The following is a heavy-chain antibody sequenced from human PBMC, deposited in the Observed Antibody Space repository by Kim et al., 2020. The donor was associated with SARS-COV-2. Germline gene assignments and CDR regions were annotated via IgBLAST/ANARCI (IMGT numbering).Heavy chain of an antibody. J-gene: IGHJ6*02. CDR2: ISGSGGST. CDR3: AKGQWSYYYYYGMDV. D-gene: IGHD6-19*01. CDR1: GFTFSSYA. V-gene: IGHV3-23*01. Sequence: GGSLRLSCAASGFTFSSYAMSWVRQAPGKGLEWVSAISGSGGSTYYADSVKGRFTISRDNSKSTLYLQMNSLRAEDTAVYYCAKGQWSYYYYYGMDVWGQGTTVTVSS.